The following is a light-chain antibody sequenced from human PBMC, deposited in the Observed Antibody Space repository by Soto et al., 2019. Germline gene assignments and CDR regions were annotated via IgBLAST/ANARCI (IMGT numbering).Light chain of an antibody. V-gene: IGLV2-14*03. CDR3: SSYASSNTQV. CDR2: DVS. CDR1: SSDVGGYNY. Sequence: QSALTQPASVSGSPGQSITVSCIGTSSDVGGYNYVSWYQQHPGKAPKLMIHDVSSRPSGVSNRFSGSKSGNTASLTISWPQAEDEAYYYCSSYASSNTQVFGGGTKVTVL. J-gene: IGLJ2*01.